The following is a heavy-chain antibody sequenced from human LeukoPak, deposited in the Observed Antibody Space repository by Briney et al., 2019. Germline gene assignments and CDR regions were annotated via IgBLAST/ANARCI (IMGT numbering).Heavy chain of an antibody. Sequence: PGSSLRLSCAASGFTLSSYGMHCVRQAPGQGLECLAIISNDGSDKKYADSVKGRFTISRDNSKNTLYLQMSGLRAEDTALYYCAKGCSRGSSCYIIDCWGQGTLVTVSS. V-gene: IGHV3-30*18. J-gene: IGHJ4*02. CDR1: GFTLSSYG. D-gene: IGHD2-15*01. CDR2: ISNDGSDK. CDR3: AKGCSRGSSCYIIDC.